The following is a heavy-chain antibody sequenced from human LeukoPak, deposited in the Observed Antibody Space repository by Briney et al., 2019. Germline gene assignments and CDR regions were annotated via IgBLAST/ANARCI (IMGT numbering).Heavy chain of an antibody. D-gene: IGHD4-17*01. CDR2: IYNDGRT. CDR3: ARSYGDYANWFDP. Sequence: PGGSLRLSCAVSGFSVSSNYWAWVSQAPGKGLEWVSLIYNDGRTYYADSVKGRFTISRDTSKNTVYFQMNSLRGEDTAVYYCARSYGDYANWFDPWGQGTLVTVSS. V-gene: IGHV3-53*01. J-gene: IGHJ5*02. CDR1: GFSVSSNY.